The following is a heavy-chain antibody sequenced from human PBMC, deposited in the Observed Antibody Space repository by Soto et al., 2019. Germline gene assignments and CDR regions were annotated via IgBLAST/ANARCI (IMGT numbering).Heavy chain of an antibody. J-gene: IGHJ6*03. CDR1: GYTFTSYD. Sequence: GASVKVSCKASGYTFTSYDINWVRQATGQGLEWMGWMNPNSGNTGYAQKFQGRVTMTRNTSISTAYMELSSLRSEDTAVYYCARGPYYDFWSASRAPVYYMDVWGKGTTVTSP. CDR2: MNPNSGNT. CDR3: ARGPYYDFWSASRAPVYYMDV. V-gene: IGHV1-8*01. D-gene: IGHD3-3*01.